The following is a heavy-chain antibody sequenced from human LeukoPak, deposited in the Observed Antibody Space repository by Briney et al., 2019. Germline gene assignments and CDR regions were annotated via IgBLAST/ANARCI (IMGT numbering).Heavy chain of an antibody. CDR2: IYYSGST. CDR1: GGSISSYY. V-gene: IGHV4-59*01. Sequence: PSETLSLTCTVSGGSISSYYWSWIRQPPGKGLEWIGYIYYSGSTNYNPSLKSRVTISVDTSKNQFSLKLSSVTAADTAVYYCAREGDYYDSSAQFDYWGQETLVTVSS. J-gene: IGHJ4*02. CDR3: AREGDYYDSSAQFDY. D-gene: IGHD3-22*01.